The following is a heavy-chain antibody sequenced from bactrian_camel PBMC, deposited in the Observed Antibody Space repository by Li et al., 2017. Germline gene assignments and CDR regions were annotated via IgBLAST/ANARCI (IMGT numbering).Heavy chain of an antibody. CDR2: LGSDGRA. V-gene: IGHV3S53*01. CDR3: ATARPGMSWFVLLDEPEYTR. J-gene: IGHJ4*01. Sequence: HVQLVESGGGSVQTGGSLRLSCAASGYSGYSMGWFRQLPGKKREGVAALGSDGRAKYADSVLGRFNISAKDGTLYLQMNNLKPEDSAMYYCATARPGMSWFVLLDEPEYTRWGQGTQVTVS. CDR1: GYSGYS. D-gene: IGHD1*01.